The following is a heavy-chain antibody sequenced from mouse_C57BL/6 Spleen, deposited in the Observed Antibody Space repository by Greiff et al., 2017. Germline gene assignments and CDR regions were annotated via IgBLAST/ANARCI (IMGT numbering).Heavy chain of an antibody. CDR3: TTGGSSFWYCDV. Sequence: EVQLVESGAELVRPGASVKLSCTASGFNIKDDYMHWVKQRPEQGLEWIGWIDPENGDTEYASKFQGKATITADTSSNTAYLQLSSLTSEDTAVYYWTTGGSSFWYCDVWGTGTTVTVSS. J-gene: IGHJ1*03. V-gene: IGHV14-4*01. CDR2: IDPENGDT. D-gene: IGHD1-1*01. CDR1: GFNIKDDY.